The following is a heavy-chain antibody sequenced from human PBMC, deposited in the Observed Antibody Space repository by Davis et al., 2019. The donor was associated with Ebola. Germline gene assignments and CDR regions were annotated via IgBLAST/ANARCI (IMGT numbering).Heavy chain of an antibody. CDR1: GFTFSNYV. CDR2: ISVTSSAT. Sequence: PGGSLRLSCVASGFTFSNYVMNWVRQAPGKGLEWVSAISVTSSATYYSDSVKGRFTISRDNSKDKLYLQMNSLRAEDTAIYYCSKEHRPGLWSMYRYWFDFWGQGTPVTVSS. J-gene: IGHJ4*02. D-gene: IGHD1-26*01. CDR3: SKEHRPGLWSMYRYWFDF. V-gene: IGHV3-23*01.